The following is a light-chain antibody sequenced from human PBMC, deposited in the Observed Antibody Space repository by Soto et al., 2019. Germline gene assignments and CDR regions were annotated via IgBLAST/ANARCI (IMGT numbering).Light chain of an antibody. CDR3: QQYNNWPVT. Sequence: GLSQSPGTLSLSPGARATLSCRASQSVSNNYVAWYQQKPGQPPRLLIYGASTRAAGVPARFSGSGSGTEFTLTISSLQSEDSAVYYCQQYNNWPVTFGGGTKVDIK. J-gene: IGKJ4*01. CDR1: QSVSNN. CDR2: GAS. V-gene: IGKV3-15*01.